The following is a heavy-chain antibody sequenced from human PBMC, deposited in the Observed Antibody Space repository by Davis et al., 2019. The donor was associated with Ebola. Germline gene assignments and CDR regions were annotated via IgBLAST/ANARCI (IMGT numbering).Heavy chain of an antibody. Sequence: AASVTVSCKASGYTFTGYYMHWVRHAPGQGLEWMGWINPNSGGTNYAQKLQGRVIMTTDTSTSTAYMEMRSLRSDDTAVYYCAREAADYVLYYYGMDVWGQGTTVTVSS. V-gene: IGHV1-2*02. D-gene: IGHD4-17*01. J-gene: IGHJ6*02. CDR3: AREAADYVLYYYGMDV. CDR2: INPNSGGT. CDR1: GYTFTGYY.